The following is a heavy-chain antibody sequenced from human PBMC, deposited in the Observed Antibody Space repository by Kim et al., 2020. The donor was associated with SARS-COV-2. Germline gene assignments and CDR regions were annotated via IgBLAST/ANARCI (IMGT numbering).Heavy chain of an antibody. V-gene: IGHV4-59*08. Sequence: NYNPSLKSRVTISIDTSKNQFSLKLNSVTAADTAVYYCARHGGGWTFDYWGQGTLVTVSS. J-gene: IGHJ4*02. CDR3: ARHGGGWTFDY. D-gene: IGHD6-19*01.